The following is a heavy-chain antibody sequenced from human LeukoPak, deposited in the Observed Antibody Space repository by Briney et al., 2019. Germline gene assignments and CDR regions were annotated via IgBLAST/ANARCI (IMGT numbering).Heavy chain of an antibody. J-gene: IGHJ6*02. CDR3: ARDLSSTSTSYYYGMDV. CDR1: GFSLSGYW. D-gene: IGHD2-2*01. CDR2: IYHSGST. Sequence: GSLRLSCVASGFSLSGYWMYWVRQPPGKGLEWIGEIYHSGSTNYNPSLKSRVTISVDKSKNQFSLKLSSVTAADTAVYYCARDLSSTSTSYYYGMDVWGQGTTVTVSS. V-gene: IGHV4-4*02.